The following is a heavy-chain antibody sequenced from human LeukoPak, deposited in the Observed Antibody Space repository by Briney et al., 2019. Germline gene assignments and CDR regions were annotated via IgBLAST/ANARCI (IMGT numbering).Heavy chain of an antibody. Sequence: SETLSLTCTVSGGSISSSSYYWSWIRQPAGKGLEWIGRIYTSGSTNYNPSLKSRVTISVDTSKNQFSLKLSSVTAADTAVYYCASYWDYGDYVSGFAFDIWGQGTMVTVSS. CDR1: GGSISSSSYY. CDR3: ASYWDYGDYVSGFAFDI. CDR2: IYTSGST. J-gene: IGHJ3*02. D-gene: IGHD4-17*01. V-gene: IGHV4-61*02.